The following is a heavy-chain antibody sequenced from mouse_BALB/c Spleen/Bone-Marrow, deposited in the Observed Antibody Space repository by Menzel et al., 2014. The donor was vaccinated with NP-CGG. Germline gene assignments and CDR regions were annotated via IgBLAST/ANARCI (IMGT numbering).Heavy chain of an antibody. V-gene: IGHV5-9-1*01. CDR2: ISSGGSYT. J-gene: IGHJ1*01. Sequence: DVKLQESGGGLVKPGGSPKLSCAASGFTFSSYAMSWVRQTPEKRLEWVATISSGGSYTYYPDSVKGRFTISRDNAKNTLYLQMSSLRSEDTATYYCARVITWYFDVWGAGTTVTVSS. D-gene: IGHD2-4*01. CDR3: ARVITWYFDV. CDR1: GFTFSSYA.